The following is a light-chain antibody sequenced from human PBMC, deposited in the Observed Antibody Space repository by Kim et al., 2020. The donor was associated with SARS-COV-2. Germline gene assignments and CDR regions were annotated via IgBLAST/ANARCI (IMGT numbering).Light chain of an antibody. V-gene: IGKV3-15*01. Sequence: SPGERATLSGRASQSVTSNLAWYQHKPGQAPRLLIYGASTRATGIPARFSGSGSGTEFTLTISSLQSEDFAVYYCQQYNNWPPCTFGQGTKLEI. CDR2: GAS. CDR3: QQYNNWPPCT. CDR1: QSVTSN. J-gene: IGKJ2*02.